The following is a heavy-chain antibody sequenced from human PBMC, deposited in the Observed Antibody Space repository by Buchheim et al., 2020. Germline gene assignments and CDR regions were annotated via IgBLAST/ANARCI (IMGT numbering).Heavy chain of an antibody. Sequence: EVQLVESGGGLVQPGGSLRLSCAASGFTFRIYSMSWVRQAPGKGLEWVSYISSSSGSTIYYADSVKGRFTISRDNAKNSLFLHMSSLRADDTAVYYCATYSDSIPNCGQGTL. J-gene: IGHJ4*02. CDR1: GFTFRIYS. CDR2: ISSSSGSTI. V-gene: IGHV3-48*04. D-gene: IGHD4-11*01. CDR3: ATYSDSIPN.